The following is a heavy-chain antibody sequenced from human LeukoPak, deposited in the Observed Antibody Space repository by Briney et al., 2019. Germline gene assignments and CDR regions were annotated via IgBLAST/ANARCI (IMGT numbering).Heavy chain of an antibody. D-gene: IGHD3-22*01. CDR3: ARAPYYYDSSGYYHDY. CDR2: ISAYNGNT. J-gene: IGHJ4*02. CDR1: GYTFTSYG. V-gene: IGHV1-18*01. Sequence: ASVKVSCKASGYTFTSYGISWVRQAPGQGLEWMGWISAYNGNTNYAQKLQSRVTMTTDTSTSTAYMELRSLRSDDTAVYYCARAPYYYDSSGYYHDYWGQGTLVTVSS.